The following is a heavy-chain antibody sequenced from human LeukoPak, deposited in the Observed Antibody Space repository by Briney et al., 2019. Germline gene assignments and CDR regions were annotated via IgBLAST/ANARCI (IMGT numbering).Heavy chain of an antibody. D-gene: IGHD4-17*01. CDR2: ISGSGGST. CDR1: GFTFSSYG. J-gene: IGHJ4*02. V-gene: IGHV3-23*01. Sequence: GGSLRLSCAASGFTFSSYGMSWVRQAPGKGLEWVSAISGSGGSTYYADSVKGRFTISRDNSKNTLYLQMNSLRAEDTAVYYCAKVVGLTTVTTYAGYWGQGTLVTVSS. CDR3: AKVVGLTTVTTYAGY.